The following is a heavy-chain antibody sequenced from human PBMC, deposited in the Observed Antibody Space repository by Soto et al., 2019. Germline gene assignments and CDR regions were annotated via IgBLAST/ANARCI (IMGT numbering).Heavy chain of an antibody. Sequence: GGSLILSCAASGFTFGSYAMSWVRQAPGKGLEWVSAISGSGGSTYYADSVKGRFTISRDNSKNTLYLQMNSLRAEDTAVYYCAKDLTMIVVVDFDYWGQGTLVTVS. CDR3: AKDLTMIVVVDFDY. CDR2: ISGSGGST. J-gene: IGHJ4*02. D-gene: IGHD3-22*01. CDR1: GFTFGSYA. V-gene: IGHV3-23*01.